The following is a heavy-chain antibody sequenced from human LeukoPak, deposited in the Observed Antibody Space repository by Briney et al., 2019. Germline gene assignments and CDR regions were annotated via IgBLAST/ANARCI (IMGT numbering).Heavy chain of an antibody. CDR2: INVGNGNT. V-gene: IGHV1-3*01. CDR1: GYTFISHA. CDR3: ARTTAMVTIFDY. Sequence: ASVKVSCKASGYTFISHAIHWVRQAPGQRLEWMGWINVGNGNTKYSQPFQGRVTITRDTSASTAYMELSSLRSEDTAVYYCARTTAMVTIFDYWGQGTLVTVSS. D-gene: IGHD5-18*01. J-gene: IGHJ4*02.